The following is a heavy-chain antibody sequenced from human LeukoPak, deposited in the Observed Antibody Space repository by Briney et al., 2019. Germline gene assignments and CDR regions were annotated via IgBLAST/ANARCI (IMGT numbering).Heavy chain of an antibody. V-gene: IGHV1-69*13. CDR3: ARAPITIPYGGMDV. CDR1: GGTFSSHA. D-gene: IGHD3-9*01. J-gene: IGHJ6*04. Sequence: SVKVSCKASGGTFSSHAISWVRQAPGQGLEWMGGIIPIFGATNYAQKFQGRVTITADESTSTAYMELSSLRSEDTAVYYCARAPITIPYGGMDVWGKGTTVTVSS. CDR2: IIPIFGAT.